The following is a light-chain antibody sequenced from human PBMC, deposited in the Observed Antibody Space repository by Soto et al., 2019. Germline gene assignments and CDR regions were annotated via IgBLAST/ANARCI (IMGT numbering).Light chain of an antibody. CDR3: QQYGSSSIT. J-gene: IGKJ5*01. V-gene: IGKV3-20*01. CDR2: GAS. CDR1: QSVSSSY. Sequence: EIVLTQSPGTLSLSPGERATLSCRASQSVSSSYLAWYQQKPAQAPRLLFYGASSRATGIPDRFSGSGSGTDFTLTISRLEPEDFAVYYCQQYGSSSITFGQGTRLEIK.